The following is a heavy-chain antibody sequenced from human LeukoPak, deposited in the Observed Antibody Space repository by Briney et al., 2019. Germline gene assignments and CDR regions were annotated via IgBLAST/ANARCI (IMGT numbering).Heavy chain of an antibody. CDR2: IYTGGTT. CDR3: ARDQATLGGGLDS. CDR1: GFSVSGTH. V-gene: IGHV3-53*01. D-gene: IGHD3-16*01. Sequence: PGGSLRLSCAASGFSVSGTHMSWARQAPGKGLEWVSAIYTGGTTYYADSVKGRFTISRDSSKNTLFLQLNSLRAEDTAVYYCARDQATLGGGLDSWGQGTLVTVSS. J-gene: IGHJ4*02.